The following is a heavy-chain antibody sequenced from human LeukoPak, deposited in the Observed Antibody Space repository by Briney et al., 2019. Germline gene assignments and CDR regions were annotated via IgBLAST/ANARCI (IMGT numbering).Heavy chain of an antibody. CDR1: GYTFTGYY. Sequence: GASVKVSCKASGYTFTGYYMHWVRQAPGQGLEWMGWINPHSGGTNYAQKFQGRVTMTRDTSISTAYMELSRLRSDDTAVYYCARGGYSSRYNWFDPWGQGTLVTVSS. CDR2: INPHSGGT. J-gene: IGHJ5*02. V-gene: IGHV1-2*02. CDR3: ARGGYSSRYNWFDP. D-gene: IGHD6-13*01.